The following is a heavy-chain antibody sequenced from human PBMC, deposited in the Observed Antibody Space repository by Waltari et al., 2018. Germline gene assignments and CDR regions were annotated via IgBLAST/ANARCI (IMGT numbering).Heavy chain of an antibody. CDR2: IIPIFGTA. Sequence: VQLVQSGAEVKKPGSSVKVSCKASGGHISSYAISWVRQAPGQGLEWMGGIIPIFGTANYAQKFQGRVTITTDESTSTAYMELSSLRSEDTAVYYCARAAKGDYFFDYWGQGTLVTVSS. CDR3: ARAAKGDYFFDY. CDR1: GGHISSYA. J-gene: IGHJ4*02. V-gene: IGHV1-69*05. D-gene: IGHD4-17*01.